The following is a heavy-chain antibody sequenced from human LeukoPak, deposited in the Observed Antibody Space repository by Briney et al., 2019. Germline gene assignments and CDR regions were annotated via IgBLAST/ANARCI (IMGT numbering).Heavy chain of an antibody. J-gene: IGHJ4*02. Sequence: ASVKVSCKASGYTFTGYYMHWVRQAPGQGLEWMGWIYPNSGGTDSAQKFQGRVTMTRDTSISTDYMELSSLRSDDTAVYYCARGGWDLLALYDYWGQGTLVTVSS. V-gene: IGHV1-2*02. CDR1: GYTFTGYY. CDR2: IYPNSGGT. D-gene: IGHD1-26*01. CDR3: ARGGWDLLALYDY.